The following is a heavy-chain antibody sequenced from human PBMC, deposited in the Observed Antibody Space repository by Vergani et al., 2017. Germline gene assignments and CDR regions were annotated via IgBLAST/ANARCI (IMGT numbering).Heavy chain of an antibody. Sequence: QVQLQQWGAGLLKPSETLSLTCAVYGGSFSGYYWSWIRQPPGRGLEWIGEINHSGSTNYNPSLKSRVTISVDTYKNQFSLKLSSVTAADTAVYYCARGDSSGWYGYWGQGTLVTVSS. V-gene: IGHV4-34*01. CDR3: ARGDSSGWYGY. CDR1: GGSFSGYY. D-gene: IGHD6-19*01. J-gene: IGHJ4*02. CDR2: INHSGST.